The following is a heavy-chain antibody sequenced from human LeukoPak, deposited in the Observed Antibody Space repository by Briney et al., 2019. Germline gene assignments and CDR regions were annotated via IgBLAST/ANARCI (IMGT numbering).Heavy chain of an antibody. D-gene: IGHD2-2*01. Sequence: KPSETLSLTCTVSGGSISSSSYYWGWIRQPPGKGLEWFGGIYYSGSTYYNPSLKSRVTISVDTSKNQFSLKLSSVTAADTAVYYCARDWVTSSAIDYWGQGTLVTVSS. V-gene: IGHV4-39*07. CDR3: ARDWVTSSAIDY. CDR1: GGSISSSSYY. J-gene: IGHJ4*02. CDR2: IYYSGST.